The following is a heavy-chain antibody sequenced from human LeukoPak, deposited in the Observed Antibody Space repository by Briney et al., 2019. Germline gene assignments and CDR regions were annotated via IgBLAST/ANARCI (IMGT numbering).Heavy chain of an antibody. D-gene: IGHD3-10*01. J-gene: IGHJ5*02. CDR1: GGSMSSNSYY. CDR3: ATYYNSGTYPPLGGQQYQLFDP. CDR2: IFYSGST. Sequence: SETLSLTCIVSGGSMSSNSYYWGWIRQPPGKGLEWIGNIFYSGSTYYSPSLKSRVTISVDTSKNQFSLNLSSVTAADTAIYYCATYYNSGTYPPLGGQQYQLFDPWGQGTLVIVSS. V-gene: IGHV4-39*01.